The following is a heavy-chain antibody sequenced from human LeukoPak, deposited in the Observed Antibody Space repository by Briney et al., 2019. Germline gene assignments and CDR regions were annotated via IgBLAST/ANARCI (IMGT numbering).Heavy chain of an antibody. CDR2: IRSKAYGGTT. Sequence: PGGSLRLSCTASGFTFGDYAMSWVRQAPGKGLEWVGFIRSKAYGGTTEYAASVKGRFTISRDDSKSIAYLQMNSLKTEDTAVYYCTRDSSSWYRGYYYYYGMDVWGKGTTVTVSS. V-gene: IGHV3-49*04. CDR1: GFTFGDYA. D-gene: IGHD6-13*01. CDR3: TRDSSSWYRGYYYYYGMDV. J-gene: IGHJ6*04.